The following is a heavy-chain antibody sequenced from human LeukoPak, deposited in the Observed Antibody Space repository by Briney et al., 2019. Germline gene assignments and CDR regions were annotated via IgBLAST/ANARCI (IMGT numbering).Heavy chain of an antibody. V-gene: IGHV3-73*01. D-gene: IGHD1-26*01. CDR1: GLTFSGSA. CDR3: TGRGIVATHTDY. J-gene: IGHJ4*02. Sequence: PGGSLRLSCAASGLTFSGSAMHWVRQASGKGLEWVGRIRSKANSYATAYAASVKGMFTISRDDSKNTAYLQMNSLKTEDTAVYYCTGRGIVATHTDYWGQGTLVTVSS. CDR2: IRSKANSYAT.